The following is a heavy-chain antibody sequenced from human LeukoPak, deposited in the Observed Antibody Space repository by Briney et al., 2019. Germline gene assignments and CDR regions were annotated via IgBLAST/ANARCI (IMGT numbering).Heavy chain of an antibody. J-gene: IGHJ4*02. CDR3: AKDDSSGYPDY. CDR2: ISWDGGST. V-gene: IGHV3-43*01. CDR1: GFTFDDYT. D-gene: IGHD3-22*01. Sequence: GGSLRLSCAASGFTFDDYTMHWVRQAPGKGLEWVSLISWDGGSTYYADSVKGRFTISRVNSKNSLYLQMNSLRTEDTALYYCAKDDSSGYPDYWGQGTLVTVSS.